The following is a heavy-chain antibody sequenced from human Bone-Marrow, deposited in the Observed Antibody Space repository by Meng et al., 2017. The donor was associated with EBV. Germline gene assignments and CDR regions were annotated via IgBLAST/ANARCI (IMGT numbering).Heavy chain of an antibody. CDR2: INPYIGGT. CDR1: GYTFTDYF. D-gene: IGHD1-1*01. V-gene: IGHV1-2*06. CDR3: ARGGGTTSPFDY. Sequence: VQRGHSGAEVKKPGASVKVSCKASGYTFTDYFMHWVRQAPGQGLEWMGRINPYIGGTNYAQKFLGRVTMTSDTSIRTAYMELSSLRSDDTAVYYCARGGGTTSPFDYWGQGTLVTVAS. J-gene: IGHJ4*02.